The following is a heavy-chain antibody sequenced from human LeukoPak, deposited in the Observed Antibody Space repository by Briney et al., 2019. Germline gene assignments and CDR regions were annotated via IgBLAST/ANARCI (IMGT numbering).Heavy chain of an antibody. CDR1: GGSISSGGYY. Sequence: SQTLSLTCTVSGGSISSGGYYWSWIRQHPGKGLEWIGYIYYSGSTYYNPSLKSRVTISVDTSKYQFSLKLSSVTAADTAVYYCARDNEMEVYGDYAGYWFDPWGQGTLVTVSS. J-gene: IGHJ5*02. CDR2: IYYSGST. CDR3: ARDNEMEVYGDYAGYWFDP. V-gene: IGHV4-31*03. D-gene: IGHD4-17*01.